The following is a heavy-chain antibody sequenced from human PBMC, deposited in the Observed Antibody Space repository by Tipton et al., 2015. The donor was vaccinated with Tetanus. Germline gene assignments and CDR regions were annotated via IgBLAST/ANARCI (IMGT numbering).Heavy chain of an antibody. V-gene: IGHV3-74*01. CDR2: INPDGSRS. J-gene: IGHJ5*02. Sequence: SLRLSCAASGFTFSTSWMHWLRQAPGKGLVWVSRINPDGSRSTYADSVKGRFTISRDNAKNTLYLQMNGLSAEDTAVYYCARDRKSGDLHPSNWFVPWGQGTRVTVSS. D-gene: IGHD3-16*01. CDR1: GFTFSTSW. CDR3: ARDRKSGDLHPSNWFVP.